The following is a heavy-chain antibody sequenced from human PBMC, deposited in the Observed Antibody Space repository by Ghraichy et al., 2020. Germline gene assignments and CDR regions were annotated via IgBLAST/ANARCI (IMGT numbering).Heavy chain of an antibody. CDR2: INPNSGGT. CDR1: GYTFTGYY. Sequence: ASVKVSCQASGYTFTGYYMHWVRQAPGQGLEWMGWINPNSGGTNYAQKFQGRVTMTRDTSISTAYMELSRLRSDDTAVYYCARDLARYYDSSGYYPYFQHWGQGTLVTVSS. CDR3: ARDLARYYDSSGYYPYFQH. J-gene: IGHJ1*01. D-gene: IGHD3-22*01. V-gene: IGHV1-2*02.